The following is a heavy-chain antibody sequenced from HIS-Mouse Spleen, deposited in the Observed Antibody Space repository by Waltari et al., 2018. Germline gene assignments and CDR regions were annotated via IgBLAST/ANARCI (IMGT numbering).Heavy chain of an antibody. D-gene: IGHD3-3*01. Sequence: QLQLQESGPGLVKPSETLSLTCTVSGGSISSSSYYWGWIRHPPGKGLGWFGSVFYSGSTYYNPSLKSRLTISVDTSRNQFSLKLSSVTAADTAVYYCARDQATIFGVVIIAAFDIWGQGTMVTVSS. V-gene: IGHV4-39*07. J-gene: IGHJ3*02. CDR3: ARDQATIFGVVIIAAFDI. CDR1: GGSISSSSYY. CDR2: VFYSGST.